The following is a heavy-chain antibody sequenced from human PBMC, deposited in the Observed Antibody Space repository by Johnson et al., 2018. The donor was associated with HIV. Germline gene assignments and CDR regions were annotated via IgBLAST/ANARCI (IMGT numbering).Heavy chain of an antibody. CDR1: GFTFSSYG. CDR2: ILYDGTDI. CDR3: AREHRYYYDAFDI. V-gene: IGHV3-30*03. J-gene: IGHJ3*02. D-gene: IGHD3-10*01. Sequence: QVQLVESGGGVVQPGGSLRLSCAASGFTFSSYGMHWVRQAPGKGLEWVAVILYDGTDIYYADSVKGRFTISRDNSKNTLYLQMNSLRAEDTAVYYCAREHRYYYDAFDIWGQGTRVTVSS.